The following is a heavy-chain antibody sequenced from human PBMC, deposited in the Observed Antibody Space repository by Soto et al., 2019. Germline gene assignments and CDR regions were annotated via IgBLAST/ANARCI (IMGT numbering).Heavy chain of an antibody. CDR1: GYSFTSYW. Sequence: PGEALKISCNGSGYSFTSYWISGVRQMPGKGLEWMGRIDPSDSYTNYSPSFQGHVTISADKSISTAYLQWSSLKASDTAMYYCARPALNDYYYYGMDVWGQGTTVTVSS. V-gene: IGHV5-10-1*01. J-gene: IGHJ6*02. CDR3: ARPALNDYYYYGMDV. CDR2: IDPSDSYT.